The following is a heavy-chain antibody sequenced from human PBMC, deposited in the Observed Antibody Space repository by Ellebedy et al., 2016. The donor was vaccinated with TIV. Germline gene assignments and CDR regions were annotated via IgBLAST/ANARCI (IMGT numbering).Heavy chain of an antibody. D-gene: IGHD6-13*01. CDR2: ISYSGST. CDR3: ARVVWQQPVSYAFDI. J-gene: IGHJ3*02. Sequence: MPSETLSLTCTVSGGSISPYYWSWIRQPPGKGLEWIGYISYSGSTNYSPSLKSRVTTSVDTSKNQFSLRLSSVTAADTAVYYCARVVWQQPVSYAFDIWGQGTMVTVSS. V-gene: IGHV4-59*01. CDR1: GGSISPYY.